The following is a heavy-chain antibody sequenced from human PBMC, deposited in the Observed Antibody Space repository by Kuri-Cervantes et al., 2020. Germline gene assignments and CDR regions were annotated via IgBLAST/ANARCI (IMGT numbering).Heavy chain of an antibody. V-gene: IGHV4-39*01. D-gene: IGHD2-15*01. CDR3: ARVGSRRASHFDY. CDR1: GGSIGSSSYY. J-gene: IGHJ4*02. CDR2: IYYSGST. Sequence: ESLKISCTVYGGSIGSSSYYWGWIRQPPGKGLEWIGSIYYSGSTYYNPSLKSRVTISVDTSKNQFSLKLSSVTAADTAVYYCARVGSRRASHFDYWGQGTLVTVSS.